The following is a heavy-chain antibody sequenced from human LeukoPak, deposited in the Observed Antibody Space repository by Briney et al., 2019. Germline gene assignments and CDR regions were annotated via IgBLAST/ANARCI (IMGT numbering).Heavy chain of an antibody. Sequence: SETLSLTCTVSGGSISSYYWSWIRQPPGKGLEWIGYIYYRGSTNYNPSLKSRVTISVDTSKNQFSLKLSSVTAADTAVYYCARDRGVSALDPWGQGTLVTVSS. D-gene: IGHD3-10*01. J-gene: IGHJ5*02. V-gene: IGHV4-59*01. CDR2: IYYRGST. CDR3: ARDRGVSALDP. CDR1: GGSISSYY.